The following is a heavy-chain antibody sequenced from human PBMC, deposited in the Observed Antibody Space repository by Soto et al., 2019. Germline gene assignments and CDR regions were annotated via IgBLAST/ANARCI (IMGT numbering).Heavy chain of an antibody. CDR2: IYHSGRT. CDR1: GGSLSGSY. J-gene: IGHJ3*02. V-gene: IGHV4-34*01. Sequence: QVQLQQWGAGLLKPSETLSLTCAVFGGSLSGSYWSWIRQPPGKGLESIGEIYHSGRTNYSPSLKNRVSISLDTSKNQFSLKLASVTAADTAVYYCARVGRYCTGGSCFFSAFDIWGQGTMVTVSS. D-gene: IGHD2-15*01. CDR3: ARVGRYCTGGSCFFSAFDI.